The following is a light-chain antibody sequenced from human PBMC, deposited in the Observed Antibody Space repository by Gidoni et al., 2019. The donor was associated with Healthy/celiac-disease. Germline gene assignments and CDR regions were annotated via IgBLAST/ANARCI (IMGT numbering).Light chain of an antibody. V-gene: IGKV3-15*01. J-gene: IGKJ1*01. CDR3: QQYNNWLWT. CDR2: GAS. CDR1: QSVSSN. Sequence: DIVLTQSPATLSVSPGERATLSCRASQSVSSNLAWYQQKPGKALRLLIYGASTRATGIPARFSGSVSGTEFTLTISSLQSEDFAVYYCQQYNNWLWTFGQGTKVEIK.